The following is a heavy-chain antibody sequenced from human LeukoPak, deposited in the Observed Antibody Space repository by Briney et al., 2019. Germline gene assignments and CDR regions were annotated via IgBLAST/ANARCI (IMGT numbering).Heavy chain of an antibody. Sequence: PSETLSLTCAVSGYSIRSGDYWGWIRQSPGKGLEWIGSIYHSGSTHYNPSLKSRVTISVDTSKNQFSLMLSSVTAADTAVYYRARNRSVTTTPGFDHWGQGTLVTVSS. CDR3: ARNRSVTTTPGFDH. V-gene: IGHV4-38-2*01. D-gene: IGHD4-17*01. CDR1: GYSIRSGDY. CDR2: IYHSGST. J-gene: IGHJ4*02.